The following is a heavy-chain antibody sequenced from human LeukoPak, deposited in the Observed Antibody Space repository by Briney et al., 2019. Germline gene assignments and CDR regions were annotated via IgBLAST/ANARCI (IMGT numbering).Heavy chain of an antibody. CDR3: AKDFAIAVDAFDI. Sequence: GGSLRLSCAASGFTFSSYAMSWVRQAPGKGLEWVSAISGSGGSTYYADSVKGRFTISRDNSKNTLYLQMYSLRAEDTAVYYCAKDFAIAVDAFDIWGQGTMVTVSS. V-gene: IGHV3-23*01. D-gene: IGHD6-19*01. CDR1: GFTFSSYA. CDR2: ISGSGGST. J-gene: IGHJ3*02.